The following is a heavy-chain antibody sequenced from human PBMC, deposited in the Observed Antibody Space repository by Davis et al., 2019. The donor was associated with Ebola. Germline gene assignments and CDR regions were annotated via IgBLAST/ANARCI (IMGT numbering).Heavy chain of an antibody. Sequence: SAQVPCNTSGGSFSSHPFSWVRQAPRQGLEWMGGIIPIFDTPHYAQKFQGRITITADASTSTAYMELSSLRSEDTATYFCARDFDGGNYYFDYWGTGTPVTVSS. CDR2: IIPIFDTP. CDR3: ARDFDGGNYYFDY. D-gene: IGHD3-9*01. V-gene: IGHV1-69*13. J-gene: IGHJ4*02. CDR1: GGSFSSHP.